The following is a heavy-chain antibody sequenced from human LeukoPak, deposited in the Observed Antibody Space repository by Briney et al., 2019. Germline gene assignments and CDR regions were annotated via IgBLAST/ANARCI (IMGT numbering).Heavy chain of an antibody. Sequence: GGSLRLSCAASGFTFDDYAMHWVRQAPGKGLEWVSGISWNSGSIGYADSVKGRFTISRDNAKNSLYLQMNSLRAEDTAVYYCAKDFYSMATRGGGFDHWGQGTLVTVSS. CDR1: GFTFDDYA. CDR2: ISWNSGSI. CDR3: AKDFYSMATRGGGFDH. J-gene: IGHJ4*02. D-gene: IGHD5-24*01. V-gene: IGHV3-9*01.